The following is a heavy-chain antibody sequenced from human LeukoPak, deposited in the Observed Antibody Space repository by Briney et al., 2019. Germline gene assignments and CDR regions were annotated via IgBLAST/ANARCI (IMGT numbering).Heavy chain of an antibody. Sequence: PGGSLRLSCAASGFTFSSYGMHWVRQAPGKGLEWVAVIWYDGSNKYYADSVKGRFTISRDNSKNTLYLQMNSLRAEDTAVYYCARGLVRGVPPFDYWGQGTLVTVSS. V-gene: IGHV3-33*01. CDR2: IWYDGSNK. J-gene: IGHJ4*02. CDR3: ARGLVRGVPPFDY. CDR1: GFTFSSYG. D-gene: IGHD3-10*01.